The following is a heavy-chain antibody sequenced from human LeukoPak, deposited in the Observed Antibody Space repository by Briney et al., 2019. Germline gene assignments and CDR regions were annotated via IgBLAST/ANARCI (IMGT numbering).Heavy chain of an antibody. CDR3: ARDMSFSTSGWYGELDN. D-gene: IGHD6-19*01. Sequence: PGGSLRLSCVVSGFTFSSYSINWVRQAPGKGLEWVSSISSRSRYIYYADSLKGRFTISRDNAKNSVYLQMNSLRAEDTAVYYCARDMSFSTSGWYGELDNWGQGTLVTVSS. CDR1: GFTFSSYS. CDR2: ISSRSRYI. V-gene: IGHV3-21*01. J-gene: IGHJ4*02.